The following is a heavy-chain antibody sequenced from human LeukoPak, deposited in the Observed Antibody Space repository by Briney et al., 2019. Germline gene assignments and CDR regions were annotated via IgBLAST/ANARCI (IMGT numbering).Heavy chain of an antibody. V-gene: IGHV5-51*01. CDR3: ARMPVLRSGGAYFDY. D-gene: IGHD3-3*01. J-gene: IGHJ4*02. CDR2: IYPGDSDT. CDR1: GYSFTSYW. Sequence: GESLQISCKGSGYSFTSYWIGWVRQMPGKGLEWMGIIYPGDSDTRYSPSFQGQVTISADKSISTAYLQWSSLKASDTAMYYCARMPVLRSGGAYFDYWGRGTLVTVSS.